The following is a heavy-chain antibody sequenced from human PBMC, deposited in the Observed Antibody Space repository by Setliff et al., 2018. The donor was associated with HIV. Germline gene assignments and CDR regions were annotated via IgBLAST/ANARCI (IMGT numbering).Heavy chain of an antibody. CDR1: GASINSGDSY. Sequence: SSETLSLTCTVSGASINSGDSYWTWIRQSPGKGLERIGFIYYSGSNYYNPSLKSRISISLDASKSQFSLWLTSVTAADTAVYYCATVDGTRYLDYWGQGKLVTVSS. D-gene: IGHD1-1*01. CDR2: IYYSGSN. V-gene: IGHV4-30-4*01. CDR3: ATVDGTRYLDY. J-gene: IGHJ4*02.